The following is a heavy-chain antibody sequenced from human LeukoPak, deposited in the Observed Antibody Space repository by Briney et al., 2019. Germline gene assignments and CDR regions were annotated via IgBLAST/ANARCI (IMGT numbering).Heavy chain of an antibody. Sequence: GGSLRLSCAASGFTFSSYGMHWVRQPPGKGLEWVGFVSYDGSKKFYADFVKGRFSISRDNYKNTLYVQMNSLGAEDTALYYCAKLGFDSSGSHSLVDYWGQGTPVTVSS. CDR3: AKLGFDSSGSHSLVDY. CDR1: GFTFSSYG. D-gene: IGHD3-22*01. V-gene: IGHV3-30*18. J-gene: IGHJ4*02. CDR2: VSYDGSKK.